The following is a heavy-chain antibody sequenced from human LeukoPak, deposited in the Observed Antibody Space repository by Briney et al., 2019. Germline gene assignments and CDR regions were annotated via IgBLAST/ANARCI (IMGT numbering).Heavy chain of an antibody. CDR2: IRQEGGEK. Sequence: GGSLRLSCAVSGFTFTDYWMNCVRQAPGKGLEWVASIRQEGGEKSYVDSVKGRFTISRDNTKNSLYLQINSLRAEDTAVYYCARDGTAAGLYFDLWGQGTLVTVSS. CDR1: GFTFTDYW. V-gene: IGHV3-7*01. CDR3: ARDGTAAGLYFDL. D-gene: IGHD6-13*01. J-gene: IGHJ4*01.